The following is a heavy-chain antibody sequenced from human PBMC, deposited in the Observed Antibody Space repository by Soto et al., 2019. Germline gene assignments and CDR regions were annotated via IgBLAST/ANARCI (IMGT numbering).Heavy chain of an antibody. J-gene: IGHJ4*02. Sequence: ASVKVSCKDSGYTFSSYAMHWVRQAPGQRLEWMGWINAGYGNTKSSQKFQDRVTISRDTSASTAYMERTSLRSEDTAVYYCARDTGDGTFDFWGQGTLVTVSS. CDR2: INAGYGNT. CDR1: GYTFSSYA. V-gene: IGHV1-3*01. D-gene: IGHD7-27*01. CDR3: ARDTGDGTFDF.